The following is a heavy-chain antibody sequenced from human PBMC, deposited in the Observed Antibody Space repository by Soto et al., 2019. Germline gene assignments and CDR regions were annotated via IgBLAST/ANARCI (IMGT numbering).Heavy chain of an antibody. CDR2: IIPIFGTA. CDR3: ARGSGAGRLGELSVTPYYYYYYGMDV. J-gene: IGHJ6*02. CDR1: GGTFSSYA. Sequence: QVQLVQSGAEVKKPGSSVKVSCKASGGTFSSYAISWVRQAPGQGLEWMGGIIPIFGTANYAQKFQGRVTITADESTSTAYMELSSLRSEDTAVYYCARGSGAGRLGELSVTPYYYYYYGMDVWGQGTTVTVSS. V-gene: IGHV1-69*01. D-gene: IGHD3-16*01.